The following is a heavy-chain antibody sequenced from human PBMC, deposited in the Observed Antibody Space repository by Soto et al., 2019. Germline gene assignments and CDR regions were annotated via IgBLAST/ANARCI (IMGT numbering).Heavy chain of an antibody. V-gene: IGHV4-30-4*01. CDR3: ATMGTPATGLYYFDY. D-gene: IGHD5-18*01. CDR2: ISYSGST. Sequence: QVQLQESGPGLVKPSQTLSLTCTVSGGSISSGNYYWSWIRQPPGKGLEWIGFISYSGSTYYSLSLKSPVTISVDTSKNQFSLNLSFVTPADTAVYYCATMGTPATGLYYFDYWGQGTLVTVSS. J-gene: IGHJ4*02. CDR1: GGSISSGNYY.